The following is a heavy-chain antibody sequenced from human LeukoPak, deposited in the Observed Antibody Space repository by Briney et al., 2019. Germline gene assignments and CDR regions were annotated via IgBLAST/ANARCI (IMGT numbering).Heavy chain of an antibody. Sequence: GGSLRLSCAASGFTFSSYAMSWVRQAPGKGLECVSAISGSGGSTYYADSVKGRFTISRDNSKNTLYLQMNSLRAEDTAVYYCAKAPILTGYLAYFDYWGQGTLVTVSS. J-gene: IGHJ4*02. CDR3: AKAPILTGYLAYFDY. CDR1: GFTFSSYA. V-gene: IGHV3-23*01. D-gene: IGHD3-9*01. CDR2: ISGSGGST.